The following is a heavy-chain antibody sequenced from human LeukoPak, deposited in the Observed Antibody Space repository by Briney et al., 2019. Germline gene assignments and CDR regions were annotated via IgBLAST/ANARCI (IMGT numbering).Heavy chain of an antibody. CDR1: GGTFSSYA. CDR2: IIPIFGTA. V-gene: IGHV1-69*13. D-gene: IGHD2/OR15-2a*01. J-gene: IGHJ2*01. Sequence: VASVKVSCKASGGTFSSYAISWVRQAPGQGLEWMGGIIPIFGTANYAQKFQGRVTITADEPTSTAYMELSSLRSDDTAVYYCARGSPSYAQWHFDLWGRGTLVTVSS. CDR3: ARGSPSYAQWHFDL.